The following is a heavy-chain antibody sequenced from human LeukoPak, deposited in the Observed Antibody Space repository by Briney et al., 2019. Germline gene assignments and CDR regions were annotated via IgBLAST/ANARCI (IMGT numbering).Heavy chain of an antibody. V-gene: IGHV1-69*04. CDR3: ARGDFHSGYYYGLGSY. J-gene: IGHJ4*02. Sequence: SVTVSCKASGGTFSSYAISWVRQAPGQGLEWMGRIIPILGIANYAQKFQGRVTITADKSTSTAYMELSSLRSEDTAVYYCARGDFHSGYYYGLGSYWGQGTLVTVSS. CDR1: GGTFSSYA. D-gene: IGHD3-22*01. CDR2: IIPILGIA.